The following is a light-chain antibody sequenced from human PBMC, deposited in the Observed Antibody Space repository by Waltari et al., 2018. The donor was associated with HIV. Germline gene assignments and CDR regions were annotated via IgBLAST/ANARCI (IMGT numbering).Light chain of an antibody. CDR2: GNS. CDR1: SAGYD. J-gene: IGLJ2*01. Sequence: QSDLPQPPSVSGAPGQRVTISCSGVSAGYDVHLYQQLPGTAPKLLIYGNSNRPSGVPDRFSGSKSGPLASLAITGLQAEDEADYYCQSYDSSLSSSVFGGGTRLTVL. CDR3: QSYDSSLSSSV. V-gene: IGLV1-40*01.